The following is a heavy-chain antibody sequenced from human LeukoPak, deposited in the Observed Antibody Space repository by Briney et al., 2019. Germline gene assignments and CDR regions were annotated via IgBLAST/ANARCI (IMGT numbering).Heavy chain of an antibody. V-gene: IGHV3-21*01. CDR3: ARARDFWSGYYTWFDY. CDR1: GFTFSGYS. D-gene: IGHD3-3*01. Sequence: PGGSLRLSCAASGFTFSGYSMYWVRQAPGKGLEWVSSISSSSSYIYYADSVKGRFTISRDNAKNSLYLQMNSLRAEDTAVYYCARARDFWSGYYTWFDYWGQGTLVTVSS. J-gene: IGHJ4*02. CDR2: ISSSSSYI.